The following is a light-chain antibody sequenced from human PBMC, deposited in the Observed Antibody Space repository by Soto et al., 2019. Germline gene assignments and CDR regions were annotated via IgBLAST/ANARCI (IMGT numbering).Light chain of an antibody. CDR1: QSIGSN. Sequence: EIVMTQSPATLSVSPGERATLSCRASQSIGSNLAWYQQKPGQSPRLLIYGASTRATGLPARFSGTGSGTEFTLTVSSLQSEDFAVYYCQQYGSSPGTFGQGTRLEI. V-gene: IGKV3-15*01. J-gene: IGKJ5*01. CDR2: GAS. CDR3: QQYGSSPGT.